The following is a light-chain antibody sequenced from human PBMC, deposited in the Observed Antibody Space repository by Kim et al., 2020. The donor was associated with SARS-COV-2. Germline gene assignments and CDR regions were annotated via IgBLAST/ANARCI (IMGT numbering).Light chain of an antibody. J-gene: IGKJ1*01. Sequence: SGGQSANLSCRASQTISSSYVAWYQQKPGQAPRLLICGTYDRAAGIPDRFSGSGSGTDFTLTISRLEPEDFAVYYCQQYGSSPRTFGQGTKVDIK. CDR3: QQYGSSPRT. CDR1: QTISSSY. V-gene: IGKV3-20*01. CDR2: GTY.